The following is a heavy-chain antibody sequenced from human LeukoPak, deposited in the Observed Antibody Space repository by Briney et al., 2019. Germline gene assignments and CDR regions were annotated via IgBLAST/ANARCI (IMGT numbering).Heavy chain of an antibody. CDR2: IGTAGDT. CDR1: GFTFSSYD. J-gene: IGHJ4*02. Sequence: GGSLRLSCAASGFTFSSYDMHWVRQATGKGLEWVSAIGTAGDTYYPGSVKGRFTISRENAKNSLYLQMNSLRAGDTAVYYCARARGYYGSGSYSPYYFDYWGQGTLVTVSS. CDR3: ARARGYYGSGSYSPYYFDY. V-gene: IGHV3-13*01. D-gene: IGHD3-10*01.